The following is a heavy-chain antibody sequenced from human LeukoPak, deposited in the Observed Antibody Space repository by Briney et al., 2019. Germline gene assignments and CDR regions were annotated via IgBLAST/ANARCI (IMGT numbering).Heavy chain of an antibody. CDR3: ARRIVSGVFDY. CDR1: GYTFTSYA. D-gene: IGHD2/OR15-2a*01. Sequence: ASVKVSCRASGYTFTSYAMHWVRQAPGQRHECMGWINAGNGNTKYSQKFQGRVTITRDTSASTAYMELSSLRSEDTAVYYCARRIVSGVFDYWGQGTLVTVSS. V-gene: IGHV1-3*01. CDR2: INAGNGNT. J-gene: IGHJ4*02.